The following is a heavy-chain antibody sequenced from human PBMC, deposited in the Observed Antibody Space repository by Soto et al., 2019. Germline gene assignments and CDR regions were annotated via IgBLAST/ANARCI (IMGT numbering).Heavy chain of an antibody. Sequence: SEPLSLTCTVFGLSVTIDSYWSWIRQAPGKGLEWIGYAYYRGCTRYNPSLKSRLTISVDTSKNQFSLSLSSVTPTDTAVYYCARDLGQGNTPAHNYFDFWGQGSLVTVSS. D-gene: IGHD3-16*01. CDR1: GLSVTIDSY. J-gene: IGHJ4*02. CDR2: AYYRGCT. V-gene: IGHV4-61*01. CDR3: ARDLGQGNTPAHNYFDF.